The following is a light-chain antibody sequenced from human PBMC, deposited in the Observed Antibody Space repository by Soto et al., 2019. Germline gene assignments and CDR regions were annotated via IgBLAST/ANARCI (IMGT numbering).Light chain of an antibody. CDR2: DAS. Sequence: DIQMTQSPSTLSASVGDRVTITCRASQSISSWLAWYQQKPGKAPKLLIYDASSLQSGVPSRFTGRGSGTEFTLTISSLQPDDFATYYCQQYNTYSVTFGGGTKVDIK. CDR1: QSISSW. J-gene: IGKJ4*01. CDR3: QQYNTYSVT. V-gene: IGKV1-5*01.